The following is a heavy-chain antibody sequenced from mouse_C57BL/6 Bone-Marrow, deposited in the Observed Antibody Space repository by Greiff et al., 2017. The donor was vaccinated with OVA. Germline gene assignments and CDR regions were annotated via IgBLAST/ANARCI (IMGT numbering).Heavy chain of an antibody. V-gene: IGHV5-2*01. CDR3: ARDGVLRDFDY. Sequence: EVQLVESGGGLVQPGESLKLSCESNEYEFPSHDMSWVRKTPEKRLELVAAINSDGGSTYYPDTMERRFIISRDNTKKTLYLQMSHLKSEDTAMYYCARDGVLRDFDYWGQGTTLTVSS. D-gene: IGHD1-1*01. CDR1: EYEFPSHD. CDR2: INSDGGST. J-gene: IGHJ2*01.